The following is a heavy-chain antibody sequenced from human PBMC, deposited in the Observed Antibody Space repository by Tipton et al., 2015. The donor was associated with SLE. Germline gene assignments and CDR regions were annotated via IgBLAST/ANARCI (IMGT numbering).Heavy chain of an antibody. D-gene: IGHD6-13*01. V-gene: IGHV3-48*04. CDR2: ISTSSTTI. CDR3: AGQASWSDAFEI. CDR1: GFTFRSYH. J-gene: IGHJ3*02. Sequence: SGFTFRSYHMNWVRQAPGKGLEWVSYISTSSTTIFNADSVKGRFTISRDNARNSLYLQMNSLRAEDTAVYYCAGQASWSDAFEIWGQGTMVTVSS.